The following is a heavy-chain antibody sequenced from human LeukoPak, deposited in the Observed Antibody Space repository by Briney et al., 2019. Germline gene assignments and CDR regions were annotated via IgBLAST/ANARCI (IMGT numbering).Heavy chain of an antibody. V-gene: IGHV4-61*01. CDR3: AGGGWSYYYYMDV. CDR2: MYYSGST. J-gene: IGHJ6*03. Sequence: SETLSLTCTVSGYSISSGYYWSWIRQPPGKGLEWIGYMYYSGSTNYNPSLKSRVTISVDTSKNQFSLKLSSVTAADTAVYYCAGGGWSYYYYMDVWGKGTTVTVSS. D-gene: IGHD2-8*01. CDR1: GYSISSGYY.